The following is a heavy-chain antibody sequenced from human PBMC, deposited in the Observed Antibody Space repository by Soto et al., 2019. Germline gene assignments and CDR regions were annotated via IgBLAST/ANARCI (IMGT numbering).Heavy chain of an antibody. V-gene: IGHV5-51*01. D-gene: IGHD4-4*01. CDR1: GYNFASHW. CDR3: AGRQDYTSTCVCDY. J-gene: IGHJ4*02. CDR2: IYPSDSDT. Sequence: GESLKISCEGSGYNFASHWIGWVRQMPGKGLEWMGIIYPSDSDTRYSPSFKGQVTISADKSISTAYLQWSSLKASDSAMYYCAGRQDYTSTCVCDYWGLGTRFTVSS.